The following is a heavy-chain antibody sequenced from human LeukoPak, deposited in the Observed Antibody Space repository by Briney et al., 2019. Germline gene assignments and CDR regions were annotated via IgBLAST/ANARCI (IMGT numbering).Heavy chain of an antibody. Sequence: PSETLSLTCAVYGGSFSGYYWSWIRQPPGKGLEWIGEINHSGSTNYNPSLKSRVTISVDTSKNQFSLKLSSVTAADTAVYYCARPLYISRWYDDYWGQGTLVTVSS. CDR2: INHSGST. CDR1: GGSFSGYY. CDR3: ARPLYISRWYDDY. J-gene: IGHJ4*02. D-gene: IGHD6-13*01. V-gene: IGHV4-34*01.